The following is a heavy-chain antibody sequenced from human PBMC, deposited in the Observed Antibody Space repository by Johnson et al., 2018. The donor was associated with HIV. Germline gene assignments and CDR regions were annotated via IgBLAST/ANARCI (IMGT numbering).Heavy chain of an antibody. Sequence: EVQLVESGGGLVQPGGSLRLSCAASGITVGTNYMSWVRQAPGKGLEWVSVIFSVGDVYYADSVKGRFTISRDNSKHMVYLQMNSLRPEDTAVYYCARDGRDLVTRGSFDVWGQGTVVTVSS. D-gene: IGHD3-9*01. CDR3: ARDGRDLVTRGSFDV. CDR1: GITVGTNY. CDR2: IFSVGDV. V-gene: IGHV3-66*02. J-gene: IGHJ3*01.